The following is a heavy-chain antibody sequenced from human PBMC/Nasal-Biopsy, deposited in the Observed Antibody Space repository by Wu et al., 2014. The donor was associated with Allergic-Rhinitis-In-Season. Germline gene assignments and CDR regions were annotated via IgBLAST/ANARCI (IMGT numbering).Heavy chain of an antibody. D-gene: IGHD1-26*01. Sequence: LRLSCAASGFPFSSYGMHWVRQAPGKGLEWVAVIWDDGTNKNYADSVKGRFTISRDNSRNTLYLQMNSLRAEDTAIYYCVGGLGAMPLMSYWGQGTLVTVSS. J-gene: IGHJ4*02. CDR3: VGGLGAMPLMSY. V-gene: IGHV3-33*01. CDR1: GFPFSSYG. CDR2: IWDDGTNK.